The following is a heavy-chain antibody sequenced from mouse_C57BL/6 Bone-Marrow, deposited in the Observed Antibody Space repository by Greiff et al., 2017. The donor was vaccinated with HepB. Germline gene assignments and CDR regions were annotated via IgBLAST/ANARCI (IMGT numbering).Heavy chain of an antibody. CDR3: AREGLWAFFAD. J-gene: IGHJ3*01. CDR1: GYAFTNYL. Sequence: QVQLQQSGAELVRPGTSVKVSCKASGYAFTNYLIEWVKQRPGQGLEWIGVINPGSGGTNYNEKFKGKATLTADKSSSTAYMQLSSLTSEDSAVYFCAREGLWAFFADWGQGTLVTVSA. V-gene: IGHV1-54*01. CDR2: INPGSGGT. D-gene: IGHD1-1*02.